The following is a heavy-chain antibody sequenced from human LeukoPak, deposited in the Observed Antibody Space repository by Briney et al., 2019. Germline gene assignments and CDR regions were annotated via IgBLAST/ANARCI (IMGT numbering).Heavy chain of an antibody. CDR2: ISSSGSTI. J-gene: IGHJ4*02. CDR1: GFTFSSYE. CDR3: AREKKGSSSWYEGGFDY. Sequence: GGSLRLSCAASGFTFSSYEMNWVRQAPGKGLEWVSYISSSGSTIYYADSVKGRFTISRDNAKNSLYLQMNSLRAEDTAVYYCAREKKGSSSWYEGGFDYWGQGTLVTVSS. V-gene: IGHV3-48*03. D-gene: IGHD6-13*01.